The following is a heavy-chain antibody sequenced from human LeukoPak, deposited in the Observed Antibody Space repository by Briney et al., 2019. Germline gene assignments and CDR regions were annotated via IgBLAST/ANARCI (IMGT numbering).Heavy chain of an antibody. CDR2: INHSGST. V-gene: IGHV4-34*01. CDR3: ARGRRAAAGAPPHLNYYYYYGMDV. J-gene: IGHJ6*02. Sequence: SETLSLTCAVYGGSFSGYYWSWIRQPPGKGLEWIGEINHSGSTNYNPSLKSRVTISVDTSKNQFSLKLSSVTAADTAVYYCARGRRAAAGAPPHLNYYYYYGMDVWGQGTAVTVSS. D-gene: IGHD6-13*01. CDR1: GGSFSGYY.